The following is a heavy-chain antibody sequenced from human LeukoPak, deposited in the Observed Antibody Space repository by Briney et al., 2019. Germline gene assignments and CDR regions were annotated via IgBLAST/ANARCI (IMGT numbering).Heavy chain of an antibody. CDR2: IYTSGST. J-gene: IGHJ6*03. Sequence: KPSQTLSLTCTVSGGSISSGSYYWSWIRQPAGKGLEWIGRIYTSGSTNYNPSLKSRVTISVDTSKNQFSLKLSSVTAADTAIYYCAKNGDRGAYCSGGSCYPYYYYYMDVWGKGTTVTISS. CDR1: GGSISSGSYY. D-gene: IGHD2-15*01. V-gene: IGHV4-61*02. CDR3: AKNGDRGAYCSGGSCYPYYYYYMDV.